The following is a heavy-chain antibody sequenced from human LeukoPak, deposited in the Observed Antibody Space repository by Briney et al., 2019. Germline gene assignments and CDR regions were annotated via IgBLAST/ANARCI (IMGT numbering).Heavy chain of an antibody. CDR2: MNPNSGDT. V-gene: IGHV1-8*01. CDR3: ARQTMLRLAPPDY. D-gene: IGHD3-10*01. J-gene: IGHJ4*02. Sequence: ASVKVSCKASGYTFTSYDINWVRQATGQGLEWMGWMNPNSGDTGYAQTFQGRVTMTRDTSVGTAYMELSSLKASDSAMYYCARQTMLRLAPPDYWGQGTLVTVSS. CDR1: GYTFTSYD.